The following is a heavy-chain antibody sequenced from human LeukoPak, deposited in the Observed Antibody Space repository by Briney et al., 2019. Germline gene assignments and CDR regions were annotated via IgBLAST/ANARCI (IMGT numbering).Heavy chain of an antibody. CDR2: ISGSGGST. CDR3: AKDRGYLGFGELGY. J-gene: IGHJ4*02. CDR1: GFTFSSYS. V-gene: IGHV3-23*01. D-gene: IGHD3-10*01. Sequence: GGSLRLSCAASGFTFSSYSMNWVRQAPGKGLEWVSAISGSGGSTYYADSVKGRFTISRDNSKNTLYLQMNSLRAEDTAVYYCAKDRGYLGFGELGYWSQGTLVTVSS.